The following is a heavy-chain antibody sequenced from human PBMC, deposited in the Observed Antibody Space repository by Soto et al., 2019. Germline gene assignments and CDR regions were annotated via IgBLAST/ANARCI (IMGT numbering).Heavy chain of an antibody. V-gene: IGHV3-66*01. J-gene: IGHJ4*02. Sequence: EVQLVESGGGLVQPGGSLRLSCAASGFSVSRKYMSWVRQGPGRGLEWVSVIYGDGSTNYADSVKGRFTISRDNSQNTLYLHMNSLRAEDTAVYYCARVDWAGSIRGHFDCWGQGTLVTVSS. CDR3: ARVDWAGSIRGHFDC. CDR2: IYGDGST. D-gene: IGHD6-19*01. CDR1: GFSVSRKY.